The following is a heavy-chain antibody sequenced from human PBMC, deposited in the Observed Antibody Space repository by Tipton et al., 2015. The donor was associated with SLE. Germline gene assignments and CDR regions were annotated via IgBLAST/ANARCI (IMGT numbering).Heavy chain of an antibody. D-gene: IGHD6-25*01. V-gene: IGHV4-39*07. J-gene: IGHJ3*02. CDR2: IYYRGST. Sequence: TLSLTCTVSGGSISSSSYYWGWIRQPPGKGLEWIGSIYYRGSTYYNPSLKSRVTISVDTSKNQFSLKLSSVTAADTAVYYCARARCLAASVLGACDIWGQGTMVIVSS. CDR3: ARARCLAASVLGACDI. CDR1: GGSISSSSYY.